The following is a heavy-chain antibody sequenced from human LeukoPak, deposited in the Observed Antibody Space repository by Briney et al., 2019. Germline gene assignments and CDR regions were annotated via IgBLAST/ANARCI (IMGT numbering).Heavy chain of an antibody. CDR1: GFTFSSYG. CDR3: AKALGGAAGTYFDY. D-gene: IGHD6-13*01. V-gene: IGHV3-30*18. Sequence: GGSLRLSCAASGFTFSSYGMHWVRQAPGKGLEWVAVISYDGSNKYYADSVKGRFTISRDNSKNTLYLQMNSLRAEDTAVYYCAKALGGAAGTYFDYWGQGTLVTVPS. J-gene: IGHJ4*02. CDR2: ISYDGSNK.